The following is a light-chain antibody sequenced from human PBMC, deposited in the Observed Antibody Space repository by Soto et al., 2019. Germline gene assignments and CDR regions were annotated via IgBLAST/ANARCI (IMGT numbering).Light chain of an antibody. CDR2: GAS. CDR3: QQYNNWPGT. V-gene: IGKV3-15*01. CDR1: QSVSSN. J-gene: IGKJ1*01. Sequence: EIVMTQSPATLSVSPGERATLSCRASQSVSSNLAWYQQKHGQAPRLLIYGASTRATGIPARFSGSGSGTELTITISSLQSEDFEVYYCQQYNNWPGTFGQGTKVDIK.